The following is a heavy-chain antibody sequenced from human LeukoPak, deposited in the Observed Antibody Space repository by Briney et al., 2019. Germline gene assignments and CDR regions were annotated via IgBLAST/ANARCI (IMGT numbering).Heavy chain of an antibody. D-gene: IGHD1-26*01. CDR3: ARDQVGAQPFDY. Sequence: SETLSLTCTVSGVSISSYYWSWIRQPAGKGLEWIGRIYTSGSTNYNPSLKSRVTMSVDTSKNQFSLKLSSVTAADTVVYYCARDQVGAQPFDYWGEGTVVSVSS. V-gene: IGHV4-4*07. CDR2: IYTSGST. CDR1: GVSISSYY. J-gene: IGHJ4*02.